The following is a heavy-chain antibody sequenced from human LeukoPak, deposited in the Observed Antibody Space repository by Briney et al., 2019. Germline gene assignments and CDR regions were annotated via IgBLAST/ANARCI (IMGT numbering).Heavy chain of an antibody. V-gene: IGHV4-59*01. CDR3: ARESSSRWNYFDY. Sequence: SETLSPTCTVSGGSISSYYWSWIRQPPGKGLEWIGYIYYSGSTNYNPSLKSRVTISVDTSKNQFSLKLSSVTAAGTAVYYCARESSSRWNYFDYWGQGTLVTVSS. CDR1: GGSISSYY. D-gene: IGHD6-19*01. J-gene: IGHJ4*02. CDR2: IYYSGST.